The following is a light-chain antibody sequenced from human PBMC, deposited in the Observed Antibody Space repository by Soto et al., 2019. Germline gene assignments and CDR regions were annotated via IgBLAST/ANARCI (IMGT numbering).Light chain of an antibody. Sequence: EIVLTQSQATLSLSPGERATLSCRPSQSVSSSYLDWYQQKPGQAPRLLIYGASSRATGIPDRFSGSGSGTDFTLTISRLEPEDFAVYYCQQYGSSPWTFGQGTKVDIK. CDR2: GAS. J-gene: IGKJ1*01. CDR3: QQYGSSPWT. V-gene: IGKV3-20*01. CDR1: QSVSSSY.